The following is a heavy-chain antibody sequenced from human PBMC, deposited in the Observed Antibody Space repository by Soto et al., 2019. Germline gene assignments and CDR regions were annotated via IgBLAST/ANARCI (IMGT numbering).Heavy chain of an antibody. CDR2: ISYDGSNK. CDR1: GFTFSSYG. CDR3: AKEEVGATTAFDI. J-gene: IGHJ3*02. D-gene: IGHD1-26*01. V-gene: IGHV3-30*18. Sequence: GGSLRLSCAASGFTFSSYGMHWVRQAPGKGLEWVAVISYDGSNKYYADSVKGRFTISRDNSKNTLYLQMNSLRAEDTAVYYCAKEEVGATTAFDIWGQGTMVTVSS.